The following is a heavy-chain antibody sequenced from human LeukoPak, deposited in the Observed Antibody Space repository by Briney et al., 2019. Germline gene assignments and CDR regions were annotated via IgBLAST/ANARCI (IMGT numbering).Heavy chain of an antibody. CDR1: GYTFTSYG. D-gene: IGHD3-10*01. Sequence: GASVKVSCKASGYTFTSYGISWVRQAPGQGLEWMGWISAYNGNTNDAQKLQGRVTMTTDTSTSTAYMELRSLRSDDTAVYYCARAGKRSSYYYYYYMDVWGKGTTVTVSS. V-gene: IGHV1-18*01. CDR3: ARAGKRSSYYYYYYMDV. J-gene: IGHJ6*03. CDR2: ISAYNGNT.